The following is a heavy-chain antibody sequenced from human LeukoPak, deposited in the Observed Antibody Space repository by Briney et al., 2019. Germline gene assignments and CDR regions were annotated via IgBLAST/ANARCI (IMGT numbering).Heavy chain of an antibody. Sequence: GGSLRLSCAASGFTFSNAWMSWVRQAPGKGLEWVGRIKSKTDGGTTDYAAPVKGRFTISRDDSKNTLYLQMNSLRAEDTAVYYCARDNYDSYYFDYWGQGTLVTVSS. CDR1: GFTFSNAW. J-gene: IGHJ4*02. V-gene: IGHV3-15*01. D-gene: IGHD3-22*01. CDR2: IKSKTDGGTT. CDR3: ARDNYDSYYFDY.